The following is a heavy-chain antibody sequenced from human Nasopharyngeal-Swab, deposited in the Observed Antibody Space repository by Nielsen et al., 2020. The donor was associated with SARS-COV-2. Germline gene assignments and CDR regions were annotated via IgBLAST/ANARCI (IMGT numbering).Heavy chain of an antibody. Sequence: RQAPGKGLEWIGSIHYSGSTYYNPSLKSRVTISVDTSKNQFSLKLSSVTAADTAVYYCARQDYYDRGFDYWGQGTLVTVSS. V-gene: IGHV4-39*01. CDR3: ARQDYYDRGFDY. D-gene: IGHD3-22*01. CDR2: IHYSGST. J-gene: IGHJ4*02.